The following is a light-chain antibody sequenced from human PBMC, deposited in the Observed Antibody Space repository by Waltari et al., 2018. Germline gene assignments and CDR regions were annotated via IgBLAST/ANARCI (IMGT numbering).Light chain of an antibody. CDR2: AGT. V-gene: IGLV2-23*01. Sequence: QSALTQPASVSGSPGQSITISCTGSSTDLGSSTLVSWYQHHPDKAPKPLIYAGTERPPGLSHRFSGSKSGDTASLTISERQAEDEADYYCFSYADGRSLVFGGGTKLTVL. CDR1: STDLGSSTL. J-gene: IGLJ2*01. CDR3: FSYADGRSLV.